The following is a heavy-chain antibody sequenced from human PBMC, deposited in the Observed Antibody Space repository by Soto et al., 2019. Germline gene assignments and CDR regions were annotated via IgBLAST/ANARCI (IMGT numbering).Heavy chain of an antibody. V-gene: IGHV1-58*02. CDR2: IVVGSGNT. CDR3: AAVDYYDSSGYFYYYGMDV. CDR1: GFTFTSSA. D-gene: IGHD3-22*01. J-gene: IGHJ6*02. Sequence: QMQLVQSGPEVKKPGTSVKVSCKASGFTFTSSAMQWVRQARGQRLEWIGWIVVGSGNTNYAQKFQERVTITRDMSTSTAYMELSSLRSKDTAVYYCAAVDYYDSSGYFYYYGMDVWGQGTTVTVSS.